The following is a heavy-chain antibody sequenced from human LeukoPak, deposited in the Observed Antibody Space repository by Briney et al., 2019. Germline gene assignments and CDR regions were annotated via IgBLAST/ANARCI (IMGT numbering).Heavy chain of an antibody. V-gene: IGHV3-7*03. Sequence: TGGSLRLSCAASGFTFSSYWMSWVRQAPGKGLEWVANIKQDGSEKYYVDSVKGRFTISRDNAKNSLYLQMNSLRAEDTAVYYCARDPYYYDSSGYYYAQYLDYWGQGTLVTVSS. J-gene: IGHJ4*02. CDR2: IKQDGSEK. CDR3: ARDPYYYDSSGYYYAQYLDY. CDR1: GFTFSSYW. D-gene: IGHD3-22*01.